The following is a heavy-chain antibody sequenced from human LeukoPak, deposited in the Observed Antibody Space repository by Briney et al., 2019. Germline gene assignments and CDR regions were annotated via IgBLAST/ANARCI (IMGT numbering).Heavy chain of an antibody. J-gene: IGHJ4*02. CDR3: ARGGWELPEGSLDY. CDR1: GGSFSGYY. Sequence: SETLSLTCAVYGGSFSGYYWSWIRQPPGKGLEWIGEINHSGSTNSNPSLKSRVTISVDASKNQFSLKLSSVTAADTAVYYCARGGWELPEGSLDYWGQGTLVTVSS. CDR2: INHSGST. V-gene: IGHV4-34*01. D-gene: IGHD1-26*01.